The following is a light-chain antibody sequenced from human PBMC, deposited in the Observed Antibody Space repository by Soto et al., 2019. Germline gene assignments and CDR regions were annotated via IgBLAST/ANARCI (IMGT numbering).Light chain of an antibody. V-gene: IGLV2-11*01. CDR2: DVS. CDR1: GGDVGGYNF. Sequence: QSALTQPRSVSGSPGQSVTISCTGTGGDVGGYNFVSWYQLHPGKAPKLMIYDVSKRPSGVPDRFAGSKSGNTASLTISGPQADDEADYYCCSFAGSHTSPAFGGGTKVTVL. J-gene: IGLJ1*01. CDR3: CSFAGSHTSPA.